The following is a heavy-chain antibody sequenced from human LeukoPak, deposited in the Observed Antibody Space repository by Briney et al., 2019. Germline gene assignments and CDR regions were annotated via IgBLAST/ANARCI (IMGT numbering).Heavy chain of an antibody. V-gene: IGHV3-30-3*01. CDR2: ISYDGSNK. Sequence: GGSLRLSCAASGFTFSSYAMHWVRQAPGKGLEWVAVISYDGSNKYYADSVKGRFTISRDNSKNTLYLQMNSLRAEDTAVYYCAKDPQTTVTTPFDYWGQGTLVTVSS. CDR3: AKDPQTTVTTPFDY. CDR1: GFTFSSYA. J-gene: IGHJ4*02. D-gene: IGHD4-17*01.